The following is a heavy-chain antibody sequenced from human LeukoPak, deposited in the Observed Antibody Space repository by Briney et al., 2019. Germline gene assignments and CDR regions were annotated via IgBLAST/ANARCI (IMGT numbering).Heavy chain of an antibody. J-gene: IGHJ1*01. CDR1: GGSISSGGYS. CDR2: IYHSGST. V-gene: IGHV4-30-2*01. CDR3: ARAAAGAEYFQH. D-gene: IGHD6-13*01. Sequence: SETLSLTCAVSGGSISSGGYSWSWIRQPPGKGLEWIGYIYHSGSTYYNPSPKSRVTISVDRSKNQFSLKLSSVTAADTAVYYCARAAAGAEYFQHWGQGTLVTVSS.